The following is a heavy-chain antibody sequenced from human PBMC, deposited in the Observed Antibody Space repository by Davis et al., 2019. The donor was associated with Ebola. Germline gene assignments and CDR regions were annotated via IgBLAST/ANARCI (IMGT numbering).Heavy chain of an antibody. CDR2: ISAYNGNT. CDR3: AREAEVDGSIFFLH. V-gene: IGHV1-18*01. Sequence: ASVKVSCKASGYTFTSYGISWVRQAPGQRLEWMGWISAYNGNTNYAQKLQDRVTMTTDTSTSTAYMELRNLRSDDTAVYYCAREAEVDGSIFFLHWGQGTLVTVSS. J-gene: IGHJ1*01. D-gene: IGHD3-10*01. CDR1: GYTFTSYG.